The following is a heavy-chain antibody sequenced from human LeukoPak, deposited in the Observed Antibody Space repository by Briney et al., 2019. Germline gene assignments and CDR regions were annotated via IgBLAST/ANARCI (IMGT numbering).Heavy chain of an antibody. Sequence: QAGGSLRLSCAASGFTFSSYGMSWVRQAPGKGLEWVSAISGSGGSTYYADSVKGRFTISRDNSKNTLYLQMNSLRAEDTAVYYCAKGKISYYYDSSGYPRWFDPWGQGTLVTVSS. CDR1: GFTFSSYG. CDR3: AKGKISYYYDSSGYPRWFDP. V-gene: IGHV3-23*01. CDR2: ISGSGGST. J-gene: IGHJ5*02. D-gene: IGHD3-22*01.